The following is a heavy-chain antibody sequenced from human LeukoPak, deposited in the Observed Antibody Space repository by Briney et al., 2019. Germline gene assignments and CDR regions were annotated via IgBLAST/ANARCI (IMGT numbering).Heavy chain of an antibody. CDR1: GYTFTSYG. D-gene: IGHD2-2*01. CDR2: ISAYNGNT. CDR3: ARDRLLGYCSSTRCYQWSVGVVAGFAY. Sequence: ASVKVSCKASGYTFTSYGISWVRQAPGQGLEWMGWISAYNGNTNDAQKLQGRVTMTSETSTSKSYNELRRMRSDDTAVYYCARDRLLGYCSSTRCYQWSVGVVAGFAYWGQGTLVTVSS. V-gene: IGHV1-18*01. J-gene: IGHJ4*02.